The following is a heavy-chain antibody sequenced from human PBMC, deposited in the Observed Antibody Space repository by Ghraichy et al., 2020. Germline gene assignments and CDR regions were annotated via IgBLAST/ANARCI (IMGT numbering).Heavy chain of an antibody. D-gene: IGHD3-22*01. CDR1: GFTFSSYA. CDR2: ISYDGSNK. CDR3: ARDLIHYDSSGYYDY. Sequence: GGSLRLSCAASGFTFSSYAMHWVRQAPGKGLEWVAVISYDGSNKYYADSVKGRFTISRDNSKNTLYLQMNSLRAEDTAVYYCARDLIHYDSSGYYDYWGQGTLVTVSS. V-gene: IGHV3-30-3*01. J-gene: IGHJ4*02.